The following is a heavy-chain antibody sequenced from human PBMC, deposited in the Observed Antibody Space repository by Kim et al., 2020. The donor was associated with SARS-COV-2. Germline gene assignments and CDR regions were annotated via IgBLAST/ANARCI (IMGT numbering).Heavy chain of an antibody. D-gene: IGHD3-3*01. V-gene: IGHV3-30*02. Sequence: GGSLRLSCAASRFTFSSYGMHWVRQAPGKGLEWVAFISYDGRNKYYVDSLKGRFTISRDNSKNTLYLQMNSLRAEDTAVYYCAKDLGLLYNWYFDLWGRGTLVTVSS. CDR1: RFTFSSYG. J-gene: IGHJ2*01. CDR3: AKDLGLLYNWYFDL. CDR2: ISYDGRNK.